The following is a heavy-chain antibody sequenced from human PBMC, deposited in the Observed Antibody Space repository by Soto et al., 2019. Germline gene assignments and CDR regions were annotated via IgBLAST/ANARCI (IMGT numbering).Heavy chain of an antibody. CDR3: AGLQINYYYMDV. J-gene: IGHJ6*03. CDR1: GGSISSYC. Sequence: PSETLSLTCTVSGGSISSYCWNWIRQPPGKGLEWIGDIYYSGSSTYNPSLKSRVTISVDMSRNQFSLRLSSVTAADTAVYYCAGLQINYYYMDVWGKGTTVTVSS. CDR2: IYYSGSS. D-gene: IGHD1-1*01. V-gene: IGHV4-59*01.